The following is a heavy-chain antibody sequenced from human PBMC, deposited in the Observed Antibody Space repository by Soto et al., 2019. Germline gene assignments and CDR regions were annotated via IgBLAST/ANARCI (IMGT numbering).Heavy chain of an antibody. Sequence: VSVIYSGGSTYYADSVKGRFTISRDNSKNTLYLQMNSLRAEDTAVYYCARVSSSWYYHDYWGQGTLVTVSS. CDR3: ARVSSSWYYHDY. CDR2: IYSGGST. V-gene: IGHV3-66*01. D-gene: IGHD6-13*01. J-gene: IGHJ4*02.